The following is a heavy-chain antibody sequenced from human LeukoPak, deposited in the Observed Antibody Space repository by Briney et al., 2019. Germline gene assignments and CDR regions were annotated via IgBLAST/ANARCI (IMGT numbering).Heavy chain of an antibody. CDR3: TRASLSGTPTVDGMDV. D-gene: IGHD6-13*01. CDR2: ISYDGSNK. Sequence: QPGRSLRLSCAPSGFTFSRSAMHWVRQAPGKGLEWVTLISYDGSNKYYADSVKGRFTISRDSSGNMLWLHMNSLRPEDTAVYYCTRASLSGTPTVDGMDVWGQGTTVTVSS. CDR1: GFTFSRSA. J-gene: IGHJ6*02. V-gene: IGHV3-30-3*01.